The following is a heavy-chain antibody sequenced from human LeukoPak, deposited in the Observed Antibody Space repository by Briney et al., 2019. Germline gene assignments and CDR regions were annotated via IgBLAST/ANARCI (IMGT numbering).Heavy chain of an antibody. D-gene: IGHD3-16*02. CDR1: GSTFSSYS. CDR3: ARHRTASDY. Sequence: GGSLRLSCAASGSTFSSYSMNWVRQAPGKGLEWVSSISSSSSYIYYADSVKGRFTFSRDNAKSSLYLQMNSLRAEDTAVYYCARHRTASDYWGQGTLVTVSS. CDR2: ISSSSSYI. J-gene: IGHJ4*02. V-gene: IGHV3-21*01.